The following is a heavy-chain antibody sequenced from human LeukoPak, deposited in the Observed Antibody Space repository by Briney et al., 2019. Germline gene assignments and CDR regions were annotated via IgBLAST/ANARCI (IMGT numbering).Heavy chain of an antibody. J-gene: IGHJ6*02. CDR3: ARENGYSWRADYYGMDV. CDR1: GFTFSSYW. V-gene: IGHV3-74*01. CDR2: INSDGSST. D-gene: IGHD5-18*01. Sequence: GGSLRLSCAASGFTFSSYWMHWVRQAPGKGLVWVSRINSDGSSTSYADSVKGRFTISRDNAKNTLYLQMNSLRAEDTAVYYCARENGYSWRADYYGMDVWGQGTTVTVSS.